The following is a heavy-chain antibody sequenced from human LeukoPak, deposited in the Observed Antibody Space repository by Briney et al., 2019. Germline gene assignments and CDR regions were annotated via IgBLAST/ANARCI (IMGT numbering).Heavy chain of an antibody. D-gene: IGHD3-10*01. CDR1: GGTFSSYA. Sequence: SVKVSCKASGGTFSSYAISWVRQAPGQGFEWMGGIIPIFGTANYAQKFQGRVTITADESTSTAYMELSSLRSEDTAVYYCARDLRGRWLHPYYFDYWGQGTLVTVSS. CDR3: ARDLRGRWLHPYYFDY. CDR2: IIPIFGTA. V-gene: IGHV1-69*13. J-gene: IGHJ4*02.